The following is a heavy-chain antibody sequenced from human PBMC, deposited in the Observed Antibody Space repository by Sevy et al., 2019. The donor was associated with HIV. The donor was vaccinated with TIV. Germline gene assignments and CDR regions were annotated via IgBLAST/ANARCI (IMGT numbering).Heavy chain of an antibody. D-gene: IGHD3-16*01. CDR3: VREGLGGFSYSLDC. V-gene: IGHV3-7*01. Sequence: GGSLRLSCAASGFSFSTYWMTWVRQAPGKGLEWVATMNQDGTERDYVDSVKSRFTISRDNTKTSLFLQMNSLSAEDKGVYYCVREGLGGFSYSLDCWGQGTLVTVSS. CDR1: GFSFSTYW. CDR2: MNQDGTER. J-gene: IGHJ4*02.